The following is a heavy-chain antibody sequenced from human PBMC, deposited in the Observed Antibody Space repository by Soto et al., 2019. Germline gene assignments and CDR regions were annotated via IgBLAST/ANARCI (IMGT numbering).Heavy chain of an antibody. D-gene: IGHD3-10*01. V-gene: IGHV3-30*18. Sequence: GGSLRLSCAASGFTFSSYGMHWVRQAPGKGLEWVAVISYDGSNKYYADSVKGRFTISRDNSKNTLYLQMNSLRAEDTAVYYCAKWVYYYGSGSPTSPYWGQGTLVTVSS. CDR3: AKWVYYYGSGSPTSPY. CDR1: GFTFSSYG. J-gene: IGHJ4*02. CDR2: ISYDGSNK.